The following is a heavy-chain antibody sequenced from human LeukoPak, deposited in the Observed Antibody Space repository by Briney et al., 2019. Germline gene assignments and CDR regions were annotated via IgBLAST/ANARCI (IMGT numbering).Heavy chain of an antibody. Sequence: GGALRLSCTASGCSFSNHYMRWIGQAPGKGLEWVADINEDGSNKWHLGSVKGRFTVSRDNARNSLYLQMNSLRVEDTAVYYCTRVIVAVPGYFDYFDFWGQGVLVTVSS. D-gene: IGHD6-19*01. V-gene: IGHV3-7*01. CDR3: TRVIVAVPGYFDYFDF. CDR1: GCSFSNHY. CDR2: INEDGSNK. J-gene: IGHJ4*02.